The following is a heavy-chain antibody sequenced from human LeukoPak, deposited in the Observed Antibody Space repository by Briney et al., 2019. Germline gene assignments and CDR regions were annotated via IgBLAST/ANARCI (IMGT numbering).Heavy chain of an antibody. J-gene: IGHJ4*02. CDR3: AKDRYYDFWSGSDY. Sequence: GGSLRLSCAASGFTFDDYAMHWVRQAPGKGLEWVSGISSSGGSTYYADSVKGRFTISRDLSKNTLYLQLSSLTAEDTAIYYCAKDRYYDFWSGSDYWGQGTLVTVSS. V-gene: IGHV3-23*01. CDR2: ISSSGGST. CDR1: GFTFDDYA. D-gene: IGHD3-3*01.